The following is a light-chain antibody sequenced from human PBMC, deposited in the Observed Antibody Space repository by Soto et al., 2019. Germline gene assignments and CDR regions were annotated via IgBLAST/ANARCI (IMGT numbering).Light chain of an antibody. Sequence: EIVMTQSPATPSVSPGERATLSCRASETVISNLAWYQQKPGQAXRLLIYGASTRATGIPARFSGSGSGTEFTLTISHLQSEDFAVYDCQQYAKWPPQTFVQGTKVDIK. CDR2: GAS. CDR1: ETVISN. V-gene: IGKV3-15*01. CDR3: QQYAKWPPQT. J-gene: IGKJ1*01.